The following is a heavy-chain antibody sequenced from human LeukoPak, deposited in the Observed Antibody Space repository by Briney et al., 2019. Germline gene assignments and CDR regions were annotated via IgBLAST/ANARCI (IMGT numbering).Heavy chain of an antibody. J-gene: IGHJ4*02. CDR1: GYSISSGYY. CDR3: ARVHDYGDYVGGGIDY. D-gene: IGHD4-17*01. V-gene: IGHV4-38-2*02. Sequence: PSETLSLTCSVSGYSISSGYYWGWIRQPPGKGLEWIGSIYHSGSTYYNPSLKSRVTISVDTSKNQFSLKLSSVTAADTAVYYCARVHDYGDYVGGGIDYWGQGTLVTVSS. CDR2: IYHSGST.